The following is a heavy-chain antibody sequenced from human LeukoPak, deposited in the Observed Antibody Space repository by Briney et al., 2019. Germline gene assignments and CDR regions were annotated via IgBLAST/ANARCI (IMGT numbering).Heavy chain of an antibody. J-gene: IGHJ4*02. V-gene: IGHV3-23*01. CDR2: ISASGDVT. D-gene: IGHD5-18*01. CDR1: GFSFSAYP. CDR3: AKDKSGYSYGTFDY. Sequence: PGGSLRLSCAASGFSFSAYPMGWVRQAPGKGLQWLSGISASGDVTFHADRVKGRFTISRDNAKNSLYLQMNSLRAEDMALYYCAKDKSGYSYGTFDYWGQGTLVTVSS.